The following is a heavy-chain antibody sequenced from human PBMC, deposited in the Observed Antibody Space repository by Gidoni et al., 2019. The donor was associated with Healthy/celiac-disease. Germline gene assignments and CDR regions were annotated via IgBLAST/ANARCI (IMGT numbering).Heavy chain of an antibody. CDR2: ISYEGSNK. V-gene: IGHV3-30*18. CDR3: AKGGSGSYSDY. Sequence: QVQLVASGGGVVQPGRSLRLSCDASGFTFSSYGRHRVRQAPGKGLEWVTVISYEGSNKYFADSVKGRFTISRDNSKNTLYLQMNSLRAEDTAVYYCAKGGSGSYSDYWGQGTLVTVSS. CDR1: GFTFSSYG. D-gene: IGHD1-26*01. J-gene: IGHJ4*02.